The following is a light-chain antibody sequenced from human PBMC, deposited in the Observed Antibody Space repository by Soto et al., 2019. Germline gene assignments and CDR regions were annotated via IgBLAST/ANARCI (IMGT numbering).Light chain of an antibody. CDR3: SSYTSSSTVV. V-gene: IGLV2-14*01. CDR1: SSDVGGFNY. J-gene: IGLJ2*01. Sequence: QSALTQPASVSGSPGQSITISCTGTSSDVGGFNYVSWYRQHPGNAPKLMIFDVVNRPSGVSNRFSGSKSDNTASLTISGLQAEDEADYYCSSYTSSSTVVFGGGTKLTVL. CDR2: DVV.